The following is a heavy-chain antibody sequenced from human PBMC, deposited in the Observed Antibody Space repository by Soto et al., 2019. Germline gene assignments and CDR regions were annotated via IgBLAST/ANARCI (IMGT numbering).Heavy chain of an antibody. V-gene: IGHV1-3*01. CDR2: INAGNGNT. Sequence: ASVKVSCKASGYTFTSYAMHWVRQAPGQRLEWMGWINAGNGNTKYSQKFQGRVTITRDTSASTAYMELSSLRSEDTAVYYCARSFYDFLPGSFYIGFAPGGQEPLVTV. J-gene: IGHJ5*02. CDR3: ARSFYDFLPGSFYIGFAP. CDR1: GYTFTSYA. D-gene: IGHD3-3*01.